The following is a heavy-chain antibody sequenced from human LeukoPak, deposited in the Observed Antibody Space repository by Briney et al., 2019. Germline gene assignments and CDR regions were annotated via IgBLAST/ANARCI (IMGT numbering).Heavy chain of an antibody. Sequence: ASVKVSRKVSGYTFTSYDINWVRQATGQGLEWMGWMNPNSGNTGYAQKFQGRVTMTRNTSISTAYMELSSLRSEDTAVYYCARGPNMNSSWRRRNYYYYGMDVWGQGTTVTVSS. J-gene: IGHJ6*02. CDR2: MNPNSGNT. CDR1: GYTFTSYD. CDR3: ARGPNMNSSWRRRNYYYYGMDV. D-gene: IGHD6-13*01. V-gene: IGHV1-8*01.